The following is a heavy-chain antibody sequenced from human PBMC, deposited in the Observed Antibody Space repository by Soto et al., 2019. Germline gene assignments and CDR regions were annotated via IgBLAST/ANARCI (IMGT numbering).Heavy chain of an antibody. CDR3: AREGMNNYNEYYFDS. J-gene: IGHJ4*02. Sequence: EMHLVESGGGLVKPGGSLRLSCAASGFTFSTYSMNWVRQAPGKGLEWVSSISGSGNYTHYADFLRGRFTISRDNAKTSLYLQMNSLRVEDTAVYYCAREGMNNYNEYYFDSWGQGTVVTVSS. V-gene: IGHV3-21*01. CDR2: ISGSGNYT. D-gene: IGHD4-4*01. CDR1: GFTFSTYS.